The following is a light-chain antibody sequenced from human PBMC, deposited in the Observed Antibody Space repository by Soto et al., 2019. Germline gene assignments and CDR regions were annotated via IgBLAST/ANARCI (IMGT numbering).Light chain of an antibody. CDR3: CSFAGSYTYRV. CDR2: DVS. J-gene: IGLJ3*02. CDR1: SSDVGGYNY. Sequence: QSALTQPRSVSGSPGQSVTISCTGTSSDVGGYNYVSWYQQHPGKAPKVMIYDVSKRPSGVPDRFSGSKSGTTASLTIFGLQAEDEAGYYCCSFAGSYTYRVFGGGTQLTV. V-gene: IGLV2-11*01.